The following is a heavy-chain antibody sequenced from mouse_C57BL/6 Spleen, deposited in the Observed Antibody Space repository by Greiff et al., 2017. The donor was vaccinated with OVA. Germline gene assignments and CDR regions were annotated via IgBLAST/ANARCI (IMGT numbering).Heavy chain of an antibody. D-gene: IGHD2-4*01. CDR1: GYTFTGYW. V-gene: IGHV1-9*01. Sequence: VKLQESGAELMKPGASVKLSCKATGYTFTGYWIEWVKQRPGHGLEWIGEILPGSGSTNYNEKFKGKATFTADTSSNTAYMQLSSLTTEDSAIYYCARKEIYYDYDSYWYFDVWGTGTTVTVSS. J-gene: IGHJ1*03. CDR2: ILPGSGST. CDR3: ARKEIYYDYDSYWYFDV.